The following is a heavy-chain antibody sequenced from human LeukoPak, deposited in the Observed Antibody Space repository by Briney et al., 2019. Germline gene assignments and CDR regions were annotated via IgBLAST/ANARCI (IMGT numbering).Heavy chain of an antibody. V-gene: IGHV4-39*07. D-gene: IGHD3-10*01. CDR1: GGSISSSSYY. J-gene: IGHJ4*02. CDR2: IYYSGST. CDR3: SRVNYFGSSSYSDY. Sequence: SETLSLTCTVSGGSISSSSYYWGWIRQPPGKGLEWIGSIYYSGSTYYNPSLKSRVTISVDTSKNQFSLKLTSVTAADTAVYYCSRVNYFGSSSYSDYWGQGTLVTVSS.